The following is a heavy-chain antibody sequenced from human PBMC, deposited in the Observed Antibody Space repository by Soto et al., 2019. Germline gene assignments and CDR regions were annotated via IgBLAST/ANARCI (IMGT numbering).Heavy chain of an antibody. J-gene: IGHJ4*02. Sequence: SETLSLTCTVSGGSISSYYWSWIRQPPGKGLEWIGYIYYSGSTNYNPSLKSRVTISVDTSKNQFSLKLSSVTAADTAVYYCARLDAPRPYYYGSGSHTISFDYWGQGTLVTVSS. CDR3: ARLDAPRPYYYGSGSHTISFDY. CDR2: IYYSGST. CDR1: GGSISSYY. V-gene: IGHV4-59*08. D-gene: IGHD3-10*01.